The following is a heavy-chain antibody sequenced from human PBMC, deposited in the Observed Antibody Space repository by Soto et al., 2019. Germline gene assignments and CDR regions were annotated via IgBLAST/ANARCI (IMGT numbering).Heavy chain of an antibody. Sequence: EVQLVESGGGLVQPGGSLRLSCAASGFTVSSNYMSWVRQAPGKGLEWVSVIYSGGSTYYADSVKGRFTISRDNSKNTLYLQMNSLRAKDTAVYYCARVDSSGWYFAFDIWGQGTMVTVSS. CDR1: GFTVSSNY. J-gene: IGHJ3*02. D-gene: IGHD6-19*01. CDR2: IYSGGST. CDR3: ARVDSSGWYFAFDI. V-gene: IGHV3-66*01.